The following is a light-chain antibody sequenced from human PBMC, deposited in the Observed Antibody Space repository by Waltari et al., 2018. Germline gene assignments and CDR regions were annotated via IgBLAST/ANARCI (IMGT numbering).Light chain of an antibody. V-gene: IGKV3-15*01. CDR2: GAS. J-gene: IGKJ2*01. CDR3: QQYNRWPST. Sequence: VMTQSPATLSVSPGDSVTLSCRASQSLTSNLAWYQQKPGQPPRSLIFGASTRATGVSDRFSGSGTTTQFSLTISSLQPEDFAVYFCQQYNRWPSTFGQGTKLDIK. CDR1: QSLTSN.